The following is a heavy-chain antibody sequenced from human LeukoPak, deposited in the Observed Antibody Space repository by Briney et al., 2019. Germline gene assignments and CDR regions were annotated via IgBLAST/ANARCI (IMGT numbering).Heavy chain of an antibody. J-gene: IGHJ4*02. CDR1: GFTFSTYS. CDR3: AKSIGCVGARCYGVYYFDY. CDR2: INLDGSEK. D-gene: IGHD2-21*01. V-gene: IGHV3-7*01. Sequence: GGSLRLSCAASGFTFSTYSMNWVRQAPGKGLEWVANINLDGSEKYYVDSVKGRFTISRDNGKNSLFLQLNSLRAEDTAVYYCAKSIGCVGARCYGVYYFDYWGQGTLVTVSS.